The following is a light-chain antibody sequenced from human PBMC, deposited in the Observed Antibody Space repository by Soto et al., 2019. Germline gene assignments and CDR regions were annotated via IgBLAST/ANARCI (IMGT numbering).Light chain of an antibody. CDR3: QQYNHYPRT. V-gene: IGKV1-5*03. CDR1: QSVDTW. Sequence: DIQMTQFPSTLSASVGDRVTITCRASQSVDTWLAWYQQKPGKAPSLLIYRASSLESGVPSRFSGSGSGTEFTLTIRSLQPDDFATYYCQQYNHYPRTFGQGTKVEVK. J-gene: IGKJ1*01. CDR2: RAS.